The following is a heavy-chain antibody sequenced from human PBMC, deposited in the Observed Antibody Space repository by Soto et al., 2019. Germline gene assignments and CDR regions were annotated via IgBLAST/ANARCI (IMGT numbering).Heavy chain of an antibody. V-gene: IGHV4-31*03. J-gene: IGHJ5*02. CDR1: GGSIGSGGYY. Sequence: SETLSLTCTVSGGSIGSGGYYWSWIRQHPGKGLEWIGYIYYSGSTYYNPSLKSRVTISVDTSKNQFSLKLSSVTAADTAVYYCARGIAAAVAWFDPWGQGTLDTVSS. CDR2: IYYSGST. CDR3: ARGIAAAVAWFDP. D-gene: IGHD6-13*01.